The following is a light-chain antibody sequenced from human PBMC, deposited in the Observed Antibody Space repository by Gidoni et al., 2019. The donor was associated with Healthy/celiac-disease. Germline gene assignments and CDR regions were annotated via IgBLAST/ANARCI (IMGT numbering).Light chain of an antibody. CDR3: QQRSNSPYT. CDR1: QSVSSY. CDR2: DAS. J-gene: IGKJ2*01. V-gene: IGKV3-11*01. Sequence: EIVLTPSPATLSLSPGERATLSCRASQSVSSYLSWYQQKPGQAPRLLIYDASSRATGIPARFSGSGSGTDFTLTISSLEPEDFAVYYCQQRSNSPYTFGQGTKLEIK.